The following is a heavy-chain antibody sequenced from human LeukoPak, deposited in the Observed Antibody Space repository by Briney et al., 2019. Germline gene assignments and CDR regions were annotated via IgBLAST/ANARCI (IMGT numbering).Heavy chain of an antibody. D-gene: IGHD3-9*01. CDR1: GGSFSGYY. CDR3: ARRNILTGYYPY. V-gene: IGHV4-34*01. J-gene: IGHJ4*02. Sequence: SSETLSLTCAVYGGSFSGYYWSWIRQPPGKGLEWIGEINHSGSTNYNPSLKSRVTISVDTSKNQFSLKLSCVTAADTAVYYCARRNILTGYYPYWGQGTLVTVSS. CDR2: INHSGST.